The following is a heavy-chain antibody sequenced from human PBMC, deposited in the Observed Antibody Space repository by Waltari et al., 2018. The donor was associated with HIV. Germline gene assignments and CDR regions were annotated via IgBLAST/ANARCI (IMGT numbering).Heavy chain of an antibody. Sequence: QVQLQESGPGLVKPSETLSLTCTVSGGSISSYYWSWIRQPPGKGLEWIGYIYYSGSTNYNPSLKSRVTISVDTSKNQFSLKLSSVTAADTAVYYCATRGGWFNYFDYWGQGTLVTVSS. CDR3: ATRGGWFNYFDY. D-gene: IGHD6-19*01. J-gene: IGHJ4*02. CDR2: IYYSGST. CDR1: GGSISSYY. V-gene: IGHV4-59*01.